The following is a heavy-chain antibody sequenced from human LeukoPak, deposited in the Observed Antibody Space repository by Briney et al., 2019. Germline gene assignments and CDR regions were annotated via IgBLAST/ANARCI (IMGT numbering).Heavy chain of an antibody. CDR3: ARGDSVDILTGRYYFDY. D-gene: IGHD3-9*01. CDR1: GYTFTSYG. Sequence: APVKVSCKASGYTFTSYGISWVRQAPGQGLEWRGWISAYNVNTNYAQKLQGRVTMTTDTSKSRAYMELRSVRSDDTAVYYCARGDSVDILTGRYYFDYWGQGTLVTVSS. CDR2: ISAYNVNT. V-gene: IGHV1-18*01. J-gene: IGHJ4*02.